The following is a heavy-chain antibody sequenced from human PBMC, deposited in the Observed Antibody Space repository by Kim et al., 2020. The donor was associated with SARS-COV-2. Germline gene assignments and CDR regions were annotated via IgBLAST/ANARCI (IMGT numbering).Heavy chain of an antibody. V-gene: IGHV1-2*04. CDR3: ARMATGGYCSGGSCYHYYFDY. CDR1: GYTFTGYY. CDR2: INPNSGGT. Sequence: ASVKVSCKASGYTFTGYYMHWVRQAPGQGLEWMGWINPNSGGTNYAQKFQGWVTMTRDTSISTAYMELSRLRSDDTAVYYCARMATGGYCSGGSCYHYYFDYWGQGTLVTVSS. D-gene: IGHD2-15*01. J-gene: IGHJ4*02.